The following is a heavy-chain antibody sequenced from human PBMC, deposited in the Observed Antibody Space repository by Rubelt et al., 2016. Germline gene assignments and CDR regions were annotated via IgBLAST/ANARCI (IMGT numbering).Heavy chain of an antibody. CDR2: INHSGST. Sequence: QVQLQQWGAGLLKPSETLSLTCAVYGGSFSGYYWSWIRQPPGKGLEWIGEINHSGSTNYNPSLKSRVTVSGCTSMDQVSLKVGSVTAADTAVYYCARDGGYSYGSTIRNWFDPWGQGTLVTVSS. V-gene: IGHV4-34*01. D-gene: IGHD5-18*01. J-gene: IGHJ5*02. CDR3: ARDGGYSYGSTIRNWFDP. CDR1: GGSFSGYY.